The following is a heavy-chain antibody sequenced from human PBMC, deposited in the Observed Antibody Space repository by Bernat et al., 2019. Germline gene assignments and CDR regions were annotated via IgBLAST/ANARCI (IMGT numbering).Heavy chain of an antibody. CDR2: IIPILGTA. Sequence: QVQLVQSGAEVKKPGSSVKVSCKASGGTFSSYAISWVRQAPGQGLEWMGGIIPILGTANYAQKFQGRVTITADKSTSTAYMELSGLRSEDTAVYYCARVYSGYDQTFDPWGQGTLVTVSS. J-gene: IGHJ5*02. CDR1: GGTFSSYA. D-gene: IGHD5-12*01. V-gene: IGHV1-69*06. CDR3: ARVYSGYDQTFDP.